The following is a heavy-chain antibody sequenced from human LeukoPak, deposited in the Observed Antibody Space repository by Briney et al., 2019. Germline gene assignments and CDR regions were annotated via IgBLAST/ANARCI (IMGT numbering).Heavy chain of an antibody. CDR3: ARHGTYGSGSYEGWFDP. Sequence: GESLKISCKGSGYSFTSYWSGGVRQMPGKGLEWMGIIYPGDSDTRYSPSFQGQVTISADQSISTAYLQWSSLKASDTAMYYCARHGTYGSGSYEGWFDPWGQGTLVTVSS. J-gene: IGHJ5*02. CDR1: GYSFTSYW. CDR2: IYPGDSDT. V-gene: IGHV5-51*01. D-gene: IGHD3-10*01.